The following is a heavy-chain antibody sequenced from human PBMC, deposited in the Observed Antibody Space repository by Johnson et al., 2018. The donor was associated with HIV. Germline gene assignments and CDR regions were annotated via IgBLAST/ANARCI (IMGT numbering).Heavy chain of an antibody. J-gene: IGHJ3*02. CDR3: VLMGWNAFDI. V-gene: IGHV3-7*02. CDR2: IKEDGSED. Sequence: VQLVESGGGVVQPGRSLRLSCAASGFTFSNYWMSWVRQAPGKGLEWLANIKEDGSEDYYVDSLKGRFTISRDNAKNSLYLQMNSLRAEDTAVYYCVLMGWNAFDIWGQGTMVTVSS. D-gene: IGHD6-19*01. CDR1: GFTFSNYW.